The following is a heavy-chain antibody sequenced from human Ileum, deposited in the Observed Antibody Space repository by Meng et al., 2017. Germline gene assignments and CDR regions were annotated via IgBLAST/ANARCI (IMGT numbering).Heavy chain of an antibody. Sequence: QVQLFGSGGGGGQAWGDLRLSCAAARFRFEFYGMHWVRQAPGKGLEGVAVISHDGGSEYYADSVKGRFTISRDNSKNTLFLQLKSLRVEDTAVYYCVRDVASYTGNYAFASWGRGTLVTVSS. D-gene: IGHD1-26*01. CDR2: ISHDGGSE. CDR3: VRDVASYTGNYAFAS. V-gene: IGHV3-30*03. CDR1: RFRFEFYG. J-gene: IGHJ4*02.